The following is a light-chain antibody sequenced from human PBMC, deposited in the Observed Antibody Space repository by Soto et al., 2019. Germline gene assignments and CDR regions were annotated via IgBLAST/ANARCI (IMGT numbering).Light chain of an antibody. CDR1: QTISSW. Sequence: DIQMTQSPSSLSASVGDRVTITCRASQTISSWLAWYQQKPGKAPRLLIYKASNLENGVPSRFSASGFGTEFTLTIISLQPSDFATYCCLQYNTYSTWTFGPGTKVDIK. CDR2: KAS. J-gene: IGKJ1*01. V-gene: IGKV1-5*03. CDR3: LQYNTYSTWT.